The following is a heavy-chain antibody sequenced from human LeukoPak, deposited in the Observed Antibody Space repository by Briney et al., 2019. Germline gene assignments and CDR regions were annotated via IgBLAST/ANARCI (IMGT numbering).Heavy chain of an antibody. D-gene: IGHD2-15*01. CDR3: AKQLGYCSDGSCYFPY. CDR2: ISNNGGYT. V-gene: IGHV3-23*01. J-gene: IGHJ4*02. CDR1: GFTYSGSA. Sequence: GGSLRLSCAASGFTYSGSARSWVRQAPGKGLEWVSAISNNGGYTYYADSVQGRFTISRDNSKSTLCLQMNSLRAEDTAVYYCAKQLGYCSDGSCYFPYWGRGTLVTVS.